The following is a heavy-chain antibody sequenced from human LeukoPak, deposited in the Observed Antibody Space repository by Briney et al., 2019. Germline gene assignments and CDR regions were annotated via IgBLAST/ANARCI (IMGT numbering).Heavy chain of an antibody. CDR3: ARGQMPYYYDRSGYYYESDY. D-gene: IGHD3-22*01. V-gene: IGHV1-8*01. CDR2: MNPNSANT. Sequence: ASVKVSCKASGYTFTSYDINWVRQATGQGLEWMGWMNPNSANTGYAQKFQGRVTMTRNTSISTAYMELSSLRSEDTAVYCCARGQMPYYYDRSGYYYESDYWGQGTLVTVSS. J-gene: IGHJ4*02. CDR1: GYTFTSYD.